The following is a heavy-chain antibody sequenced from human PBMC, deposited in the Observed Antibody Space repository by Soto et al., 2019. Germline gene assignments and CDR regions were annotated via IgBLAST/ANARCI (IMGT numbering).Heavy chain of an antibody. J-gene: IGHJ3*02. CDR1: GGTFSSYA. CDR3: ARLDGLGYCSGGSCSAFDI. CDR2: IIPIFGTA. V-gene: IGHV1-69*12. Sequence: QVQLVQSGAEVKKPGSSVKVSCKASGGTFSSYAISWVRQAPGQGLEWMGGIIPIFGTANYAQKFQGRVTITADESTRTDYMELSSLRSEDTAVYYCARLDGLGYCSGGSCSAFDIWGQGTMVTVSS. D-gene: IGHD2-15*01.